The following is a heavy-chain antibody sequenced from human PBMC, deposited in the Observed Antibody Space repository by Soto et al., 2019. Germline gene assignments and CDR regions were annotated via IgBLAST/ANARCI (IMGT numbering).Heavy chain of an antibody. V-gene: IGHV3-74*01. Sequence: GGSLRLSCAASGFTFSSYWMHWVRQVSGKGLVWVPRVYSDGSSTSYADSVKGRFTISRDNAKNTLYLQMNSLRAEDTAVYYCARAMSSGSYFDYWGQGTLVTVSS. CDR3: ARAMSSGSYFDY. CDR1: GFTFSSYW. J-gene: IGHJ4*02. CDR2: VYSDGSST. D-gene: IGHD1-26*01.